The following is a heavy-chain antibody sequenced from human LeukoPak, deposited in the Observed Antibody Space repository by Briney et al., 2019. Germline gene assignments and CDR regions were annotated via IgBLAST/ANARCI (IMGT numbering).Heavy chain of an antibody. J-gene: IGHJ5*02. V-gene: IGHV3-21*01. D-gene: IGHD2-2*01. CDR2: ITGSSSYI. CDR3: ARYSSTMGANWFDP. Sequence: GGSLRLSCAASGFTFSSYSMNWVRQAPGKGLEWVSSITGSSSYIYYADSVKGRFTISRDNAKNSLYLQMNSLRAEDTAVYYCARYSSTMGANWFDPWGQGTLVTVSS. CDR1: GFTFSSYS.